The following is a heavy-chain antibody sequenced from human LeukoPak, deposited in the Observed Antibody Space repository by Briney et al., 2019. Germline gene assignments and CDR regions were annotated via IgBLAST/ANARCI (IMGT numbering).Heavy chain of an antibody. CDR1: GYTFTSYD. CDR2: MNPNSGNT. J-gene: IGHJ4*02. Sequence: GASVKVSCKASGYTFTSYDINWVRQATGQGLEWMGWMNPNSGNTGYAQKFQGRVTMTRNTSISTAYMELSSLRSEDTAVYYCARAVFCGSSGCFYNEFDYWGQGTLVTVSS. V-gene: IGHV1-8*01. CDR3: ARAVFCGSSGCFYNEFDY. D-gene: IGHD6-19*01.